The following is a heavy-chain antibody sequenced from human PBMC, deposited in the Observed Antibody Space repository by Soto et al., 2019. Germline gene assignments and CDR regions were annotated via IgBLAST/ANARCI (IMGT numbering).Heavy chain of an antibody. CDR1: GFSFSSYA. D-gene: IGHD3-9*01. Sequence: GGSLRLSCAASGFSFSSYAMSWVRQAPGNGLEWVSAFRGDGTGAHYADSVKGRFTISRDNSKNTLYLHMNILRAEDTAVFFFPKLPQNNILTVYLNYLDYGGQGTLVTFSS. CDR2: FRGDGTGA. J-gene: IGHJ4*02. CDR3: PKLPQNNILTVYLNYLDY. V-gene: IGHV3-23*01.